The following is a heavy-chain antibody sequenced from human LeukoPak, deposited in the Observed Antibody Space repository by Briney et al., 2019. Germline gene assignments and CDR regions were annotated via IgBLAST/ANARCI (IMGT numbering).Heavy chain of an antibody. CDR2: ISSGTGTI. Sequence: GGSLRLYCAASGFTFDNYNMNWVSQGPGKGLEWVSYISSGTGTISYADSVKGRFTISRDNSRNSLYLQMNSLRDEDTAVYFCGFSGNDGVSWGQGTLVTVSS. CDR1: GFTFDNYN. D-gene: IGHD1-1*01. V-gene: IGHV3-48*02. CDR3: GFSGNDGVS. J-gene: IGHJ5*02.